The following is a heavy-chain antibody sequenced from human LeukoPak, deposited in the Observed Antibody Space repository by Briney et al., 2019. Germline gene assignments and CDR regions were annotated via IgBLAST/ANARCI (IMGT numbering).Heavy chain of an antibody. CDR1: GFTFSTST. CDR3: ARPLSDGYFHDSGGYYPYAMDV. D-gene: IGHD3-22*01. J-gene: IGHJ6*02. V-gene: IGHV3-30*09. Sequence: GGSLRLSCAASGFTFSTSTMHWVRQAPGKGLEWVAVISYDGSNKFYADSVKGRFAISRGNSKNTLYLQMNSLRGYDSAVYYCARPLSDGYFHDSGGYYPYAMDVWGQGTTVTVSS. CDR2: ISYDGSNK.